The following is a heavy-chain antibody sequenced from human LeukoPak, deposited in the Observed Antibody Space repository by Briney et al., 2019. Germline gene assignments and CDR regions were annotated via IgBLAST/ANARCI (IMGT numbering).Heavy chain of an antibody. CDR1: GYTFTGYY. V-gene: IGHV1-2*02. D-gene: IGHD3-22*01. CDR2: INPNTGGT. CDR3: ARAPMIVVVFPPRLDF. Sequence: ASVKASCKTSGYTFTGYYMHRVRQAPGQGLEWMGWINPNTGGTNYAQNFQGRVTMTSDTSISTAYMELSSLRSDDTAMYYCARAPMIVVVFPPRLDFWGQGTLVTVSS. J-gene: IGHJ4*02.